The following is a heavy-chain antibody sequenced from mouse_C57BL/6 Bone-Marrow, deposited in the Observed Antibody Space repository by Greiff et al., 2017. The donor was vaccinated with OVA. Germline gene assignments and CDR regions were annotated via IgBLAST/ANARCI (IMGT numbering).Heavy chain of an antibody. V-gene: IGHV1-7*01. CDR1: GYTLTSYW. J-gene: IGHJ4*01. D-gene: IGHD1-1*01. Sequence: VKLQQSGAELAKPGASVKLSCKASGYTLTSYWMHWVKQRPGQGLEWIGYINPSSGYTKYNQKFKDKAKLTADKSSSTAYMQLSSLTYEDSAVYYCARKYGSSSYAMDYWGQGTSVTVSS. CDR2: INPSSGYT. CDR3: ARKYGSSSYAMDY.